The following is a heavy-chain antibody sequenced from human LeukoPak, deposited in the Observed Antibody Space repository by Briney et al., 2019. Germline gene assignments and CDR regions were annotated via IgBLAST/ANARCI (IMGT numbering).Heavy chain of an antibody. Sequence: PGGSLRLSCAASGFTFSSYAMSWVRQAPGKGLEWVSAISGSGGSTYYADSVKGRFTISRDNSKNTLYLQMNSLRAEDTAVYYCAREKTYYDFWSGYYPNAFDIWGQGTMVTVSS. CDR3: AREKTYYDFWSGYYPNAFDI. CDR2: ISGSGGST. J-gene: IGHJ3*02. V-gene: IGHV3-23*01. D-gene: IGHD3-3*01. CDR1: GFTFSSYA.